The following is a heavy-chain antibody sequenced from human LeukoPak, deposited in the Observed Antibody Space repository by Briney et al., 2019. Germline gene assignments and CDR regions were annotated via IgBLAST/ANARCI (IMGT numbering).Heavy chain of an antibody. CDR3: AKALDQRYFDWAYFDY. CDR2: ISGSGGST. J-gene: IGHJ4*02. CDR1: GFTFSSYA. D-gene: IGHD3-9*01. Sequence: PGGSLRLSCAASGFTFSSYAMSWVRQAPGKGLEWVSAISGSGGSTYYADSVKGRFTISRDNSKNTLYLQMNSLRAEDTAVYYCAKALDQRYFDWAYFDYWGQGTLVTVSS. V-gene: IGHV3-23*01.